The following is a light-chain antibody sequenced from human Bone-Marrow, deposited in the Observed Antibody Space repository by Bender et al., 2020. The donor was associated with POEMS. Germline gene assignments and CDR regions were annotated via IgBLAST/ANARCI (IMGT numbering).Light chain of an antibody. Sequence: QSALTQPPSASGSPGQSVTISCTGTSSDIGRYNYVSWYQHHPGKAPKLMIYEVSNRPSGVSNRFSGSKSGTSASLAITGLQSEDEAAYFCQSYDSDLNGWVFGGGTKLTVL. CDR1: SSDIGRYNY. J-gene: IGLJ3*02. CDR3: QSYDSDLNGWV. CDR2: EVS. V-gene: IGLV2-8*01.